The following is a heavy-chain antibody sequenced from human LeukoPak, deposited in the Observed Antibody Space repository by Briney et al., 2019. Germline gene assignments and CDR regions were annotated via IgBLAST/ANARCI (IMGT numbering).Heavy chain of an antibody. D-gene: IGHD4-17*01. V-gene: IGHV4-38-2*02. CDR1: GYSISSGYY. CDR3: ARGSTVTTEFDY. Sequence: SETLSLTCTVSGYSISSGYYWGWIRQPPRKGLEWIGSIYHSGRTYYNPSLKSRVTISVVTSKNQFSLKLSSVTAADTAVYYCARGSTVTTEFDYWGQGTLVTVSS. CDR2: IYHSGRT. J-gene: IGHJ4*02.